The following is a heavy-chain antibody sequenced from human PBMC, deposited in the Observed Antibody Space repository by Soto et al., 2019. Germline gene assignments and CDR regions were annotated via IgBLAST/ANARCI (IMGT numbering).Heavy chain of an antibody. Sequence: QVQLVQSGAEVKKPGSSVKVSCKASGGTFSSYAISWVRQAPGQGLEWMGGIIPIFGTANYAQKFQGRVTXTXDXXTRTAYMELSSLRSEDTAVYYCARGVGWLQTHLDYWGQGTLVTVSS. CDR2: IIPIFGTA. D-gene: IGHD5-12*01. CDR1: GGTFSSYA. V-gene: IGHV1-69*05. J-gene: IGHJ4*02. CDR3: ARGVGWLQTHLDY.